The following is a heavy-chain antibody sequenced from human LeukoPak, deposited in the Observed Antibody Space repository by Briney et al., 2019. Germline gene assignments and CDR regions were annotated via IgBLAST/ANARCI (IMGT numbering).Heavy chain of an antibody. CDR2: IEQDGSEK. V-gene: IGHV3-7*03. Sequence: GGSLRLSCAASGFTFGSYWMSWVRQAPGKGLEWVANIEQDGSEKYYVDSVKGRFTISRDNAKNSLYLQMNSLRAEDTAVYYCASRIAAAGAEYFQHWGQGTLVTVSS. D-gene: IGHD6-13*01. CDR3: ASRIAAAGAEYFQH. J-gene: IGHJ1*01. CDR1: GFTFGSYW.